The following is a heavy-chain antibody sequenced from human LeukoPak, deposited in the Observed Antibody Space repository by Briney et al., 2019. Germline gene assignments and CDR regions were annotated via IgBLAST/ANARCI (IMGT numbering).Heavy chain of an antibody. CDR1: GFTFSSFA. V-gene: IGHV3-30*06. CDR3: AKGLRFVDQ. Sequence: GGSLRLSCVASGFTFSSFAMQWVRQAPGKGPEWVAAIYWDGANYADSGKGRFTISRDDSKNTLFLQVNSLRPEDTAVYYCAKGLRFVDQWGQGTLVTVSS. J-gene: IGHJ4*02. CDR2: IYWDGAN. D-gene: IGHD5-12*01.